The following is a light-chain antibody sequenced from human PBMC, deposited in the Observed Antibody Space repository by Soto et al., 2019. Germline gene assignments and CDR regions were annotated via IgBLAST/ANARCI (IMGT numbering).Light chain of an antibody. Sequence: ILVTMSLSSFSASPEDRVTITCRASQGISSYLAWYQQKPGKAPKLLIYAASTLQSGVPSRFSGSGSGTDFTLTISCLQSEDFATHYCHPYYTYPRIPFGQVARPEI. CDR3: HPYYTYPRIP. CDR2: AAS. J-gene: IGKJ5*01. CDR1: QGISSY. V-gene: IGKV1-8*01.